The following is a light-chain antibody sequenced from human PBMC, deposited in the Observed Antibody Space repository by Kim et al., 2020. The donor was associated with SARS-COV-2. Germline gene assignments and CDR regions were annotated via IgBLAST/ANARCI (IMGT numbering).Light chain of an antibody. Sequence: ELTQPPSASGTPGQRVTISCSGSSSNIGSNTVNWYQQLPGTAPKLLIYSTNQRPSGVPDRFSGSKSGTSASLAISGLQSEDEADYYCAAWDDSLNVVFGGGTQLTVL. V-gene: IGLV1-44*01. CDR2: STN. CDR1: SSNIGSNT. CDR3: AAWDDSLNVV. J-gene: IGLJ2*01.